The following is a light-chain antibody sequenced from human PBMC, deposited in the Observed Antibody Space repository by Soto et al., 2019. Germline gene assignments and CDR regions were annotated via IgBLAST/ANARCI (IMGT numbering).Light chain of an antibody. CDR3: LQQNSYPRYT. CDR1: QGIRND. V-gene: IGKV1-17*01. CDR2: AAS. Sequence: DIQMTQSPSSLSASVGDRVTITCRASQGIRNDLGWFQQKPGKAPKRLIYAASSLESGVPSMFSGSGSGTKVALTISSLQPEDFATYDCLQQNSYPRYTFGQGTKVEIK. J-gene: IGKJ2*01.